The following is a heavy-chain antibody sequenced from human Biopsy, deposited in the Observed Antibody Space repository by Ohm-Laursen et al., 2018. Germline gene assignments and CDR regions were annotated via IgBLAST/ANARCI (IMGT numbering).Heavy chain of an antibody. Sequence: SLSLSCAASGFTFSSYAMNWVRQAPGKGLEWVSAIIVSADTTYYADSVRGRFTVSSDNFQNTLYMQMNSLRAEDTAIYYCAKGRVSNGGSLDIWGQGTMVTVSS. J-gene: IGHJ3*02. CDR3: AKGRVSNGGSLDI. D-gene: IGHD2-15*01. CDR1: GFTFSSYA. V-gene: IGHV3-23*01. CDR2: IIVSADTT.